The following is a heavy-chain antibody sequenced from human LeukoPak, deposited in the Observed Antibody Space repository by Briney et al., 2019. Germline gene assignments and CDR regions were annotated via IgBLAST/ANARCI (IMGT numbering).Heavy chain of an antibody. CDR3: AGNPVRNAYYRDSTRY. J-gene: IGHJ4*02. D-gene: IGHD3-16*01. CDR2: IWYDGSHT. CDR1: GFTFSDYG. V-gene: IGHV3-33*01. Sequence: PGGSLRLSCEGSGFTFSDYGLHWVRQAPGRGLEWVALIWYDGSHTYYADSVKGRFTISRDNSKNTLYLQMNSLRAEDTALYYCAGNPVRNAYYRDSTRYWGQGTLVTVSS.